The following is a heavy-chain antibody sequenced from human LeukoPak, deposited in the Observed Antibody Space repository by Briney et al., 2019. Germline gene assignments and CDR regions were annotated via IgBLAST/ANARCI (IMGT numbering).Heavy chain of an antibody. V-gene: IGHV1-18*01. J-gene: IGHJ4*02. CDR2: ISAYNGNT. CDR3: ARVDKASSGWYASGY. D-gene: IGHD6-19*01. Sequence: ASVTVSCKASGYTFTSYGISWVRQAPGQGLEWMGWISAYNGNTNYAQKLQGRVTMTTDTSTSTAYMELRSLRSDDTAVYYCARVDKASSGWYASGYWGQGTLVTVSS. CDR1: GYTFTSYG.